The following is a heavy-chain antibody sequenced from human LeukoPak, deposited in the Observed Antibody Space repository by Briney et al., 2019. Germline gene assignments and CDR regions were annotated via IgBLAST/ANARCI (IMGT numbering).Heavy chain of an antibody. V-gene: IGHV1-18*01. CDR1: GYTFTSYG. D-gene: IGHD5-12*01. CDR2: ISAYNGNT. J-gene: IGHJ4*02. Sequence: ASVKVSCKASGYTFTSYGISWVRQAPGQGLEWMGWISAYNGNTNYAQKLQARVTMTTDTSTSTAYMELRSLRSDDTAVYYCARDDPLRGYSGYGFDYWGQGTLVTVSS. CDR3: ARDDPLRGYSGYGFDY.